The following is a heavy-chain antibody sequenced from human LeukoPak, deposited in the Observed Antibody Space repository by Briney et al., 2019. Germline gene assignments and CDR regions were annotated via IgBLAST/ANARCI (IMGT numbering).Heavy chain of an antibody. Sequence: GGSLRLSCAASGFSFNNVWMSWVRHAQGKVLEWVGHIKSKPDGGTTECAAPVKGRFTISRDDSKNTLYLQMNSLRTEDTAVYYCTSLGATGFYAFDYWGQGTLVTVSS. J-gene: IGHJ4*02. CDR1: GFSFNNVW. CDR2: IKSKPDGGTT. D-gene: IGHD2/OR15-2a*01. CDR3: TSLGATGFYAFDY. V-gene: IGHV3-15*01.